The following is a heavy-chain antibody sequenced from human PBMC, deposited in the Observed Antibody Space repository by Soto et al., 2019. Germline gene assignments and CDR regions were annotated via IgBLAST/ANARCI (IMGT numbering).Heavy chain of an antibody. V-gene: IGHV3-30-3*01. D-gene: IGHD5-12*01. CDR2: ISYDGSNK. CDR1: GFTFSSYA. CDR3: ARDRVATTESNYYYGMDV. J-gene: IGHJ6*02. Sequence: GSLRLSCAASGFTFSSYAMHWVRQAPGKGPEWVAVISYDGSNKYYADSVKGRFTISRDNSKNTLYLQMNSLRAEDTAVYYCARDRVATTESNYYYGMDVWGQGTTVTVSS.